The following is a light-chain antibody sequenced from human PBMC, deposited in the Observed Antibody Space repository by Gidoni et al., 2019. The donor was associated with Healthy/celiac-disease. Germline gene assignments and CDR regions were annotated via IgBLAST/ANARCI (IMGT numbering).Light chain of an antibody. J-gene: IGKJ3*01. V-gene: IGKV3-11*01. CDR3: QQRSNWPIT. CDR1: QSVSSY. Sequence: EIVLTQSPATLSLSPGERATLSCRASQSVSSYLAWYQQKPGQAPRLLIYDASNRATSIPARFSGSGSGTDFTLTSSSLEPEDFAVYYCQQRSNWPITFGPXTKVDIK. CDR2: DAS.